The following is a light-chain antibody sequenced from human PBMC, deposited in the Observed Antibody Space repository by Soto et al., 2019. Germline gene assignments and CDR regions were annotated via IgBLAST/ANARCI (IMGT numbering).Light chain of an antibody. CDR1: QSISNW. CDR3: QQYKTYGGI. V-gene: IGKV1-5*01. Sequence: DIQMTQSPSTLSASVGDRVTITCWASQSISNWLAWYQQKPGKAPKLLIYDASSLHNGVPSRFSGSGSGTEFTLTISSLQPDDFATYYCQQYKTYGGIFGGGTKVEIK. CDR2: DAS. J-gene: IGKJ4*01.